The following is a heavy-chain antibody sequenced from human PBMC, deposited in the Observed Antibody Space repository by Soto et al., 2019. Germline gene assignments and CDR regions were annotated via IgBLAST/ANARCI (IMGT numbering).Heavy chain of an antibody. V-gene: IGHV1-69*12. CDR3: ARQGSNEYYYYGMDV. D-gene: IGHD3-10*01. Sequence: QVQLVQSGAAVKKPGSSVKVSCKASGGTFSSYAISWVRQAPGQGLEWMGGFIPIFGTADYAQRFQGRVTITADESTSTAYMELSSLRSEDTAVYYCARQGSNEYYYYGMDVWCQGTTVTVSS. CDR1: GGTFSSYA. CDR2: FIPIFGTA. J-gene: IGHJ6*02.